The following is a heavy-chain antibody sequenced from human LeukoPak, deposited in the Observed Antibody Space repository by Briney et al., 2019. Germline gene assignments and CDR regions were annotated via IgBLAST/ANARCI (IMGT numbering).Heavy chain of an antibody. D-gene: IGHD5-18*01. CDR2: IYYSGST. V-gene: IGHV4-59*08. Sequence: SETLSLTCTVSGGSISSYYWSWIRQPPGKGLEWIGYIYYSGSTNYNPSLKSRVTISVDTSKNQFSLKLSSVTAADTAVYYCARSEAMGAFDYWGQGTLVTVSS. CDR1: GGSISSYY. J-gene: IGHJ4*02. CDR3: ARSEAMGAFDY.